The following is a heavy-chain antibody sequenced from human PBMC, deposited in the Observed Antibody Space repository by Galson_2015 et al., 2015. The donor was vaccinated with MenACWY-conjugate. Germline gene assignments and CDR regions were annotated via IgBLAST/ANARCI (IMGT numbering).Heavy chain of an antibody. Sequence: SVKVSCKASGYTFRNYAIHWVRQAPGQRLEWMGWVNPGNGDTKFSQNLQDRVIISEDTSASTAYMELYSLSSEDTAVYYCARGGDCAGDCLRGAFDIWGQGTMVTVSS. D-gene: IGHD2-21*02. J-gene: IGHJ3*02. CDR1: GYTFRNYA. CDR2: VNPGNGDT. V-gene: IGHV1-3*01. CDR3: ARGGDCAGDCLRGAFDI.